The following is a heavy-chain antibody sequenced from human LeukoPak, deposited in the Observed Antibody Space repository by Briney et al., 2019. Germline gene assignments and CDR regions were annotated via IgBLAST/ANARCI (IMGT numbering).Heavy chain of an antibody. D-gene: IGHD2-8*01. CDR1: GGSISSGYW. J-gene: IGHJ4*02. Sequence: PSETLSLTCTVSGGSISSGYWWTWVRQSPEKGLEWIGEIHRDGNTNYNPSLKSRATISVDTSNNQYSLKLTSVTAADTAMYYCGRNGAYCTDYWGQGTLVTVSS. CDR3: GRNGAYCTDY. CDR2: IHRDGNT. V-gene: IGHV4-4*02.